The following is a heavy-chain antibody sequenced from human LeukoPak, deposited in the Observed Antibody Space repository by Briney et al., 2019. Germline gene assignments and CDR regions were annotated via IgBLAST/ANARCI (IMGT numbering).Heavy chain of an antibody. D-gene: IGHD3-10*01. J-gene: IGHJ4*02. CDR1: GGSVSSGSYY. CDR3: ASGGPYYYGSGSYPH. Sequence: PSETLSLTCTVSGGSVSSGSYYWSWIRQPPGKGLEWIGYIYYRGSTNYNPSLKSRVTISVDTSKNQFSLKLSSVTAADTAVYCCASGGPYYYGSGSYPHWGQGTLVTVSS. CDR2: IYYRGST. V-gene: IGHV4-61*01.